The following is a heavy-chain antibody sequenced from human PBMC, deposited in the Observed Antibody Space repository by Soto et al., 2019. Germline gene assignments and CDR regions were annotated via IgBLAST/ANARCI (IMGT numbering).Heavy chain of an antibody. CDR3: ATAGYSSGP. J-gene: IGHJ5*02. CDR1: GLNFSSYS. CDR2: ISYDGSNK. Sequence: GGSKIHSNGAAGLNFSSYSMHLVRQAPGKGLEWVAVISYDGSNKYYADSVKGRFTISRDNSKNTLYLQMNSLRAEDTAVYYCATAGYSSGPWGQGTLVTVSS. D-gene: IGHD6-19*01. V-gene: IGHV3-30-3*01.